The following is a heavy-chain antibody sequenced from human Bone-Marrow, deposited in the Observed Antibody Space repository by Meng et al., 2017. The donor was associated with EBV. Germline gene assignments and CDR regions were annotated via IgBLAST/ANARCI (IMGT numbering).Heavy chain of an antibody. D-gene: IGHD2-15*01. CDR3: ARDQVVVVVAAPGWFDP. Sequence: QVHLVQSGAEVKEPGASVKVSCKSSGYTFTSYGISWVRQAPGQGLEWMGWISAYNGNTNYAQKLQGRVTMTTDTSTSTAYMELRSLRSDDTAVYYCARDQVVVVVAAPGWFDPWGQGTLVTVSS. J-gene: IGHJ5*02. CDR2: ISAYNGNT. V-gene: IGHV1-18*01. CDR1: GYTFTSYG.